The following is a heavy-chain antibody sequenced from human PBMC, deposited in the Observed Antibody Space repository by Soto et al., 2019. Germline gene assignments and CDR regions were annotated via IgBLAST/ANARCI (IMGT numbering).Heavy chain of an antibody. CDR2: IYYSGST. D-gene: IGHD2-21*02. J-gene: IGHJ6*02. Sequence: LSLTCTVSGGSISSGGYYWSWIRQHPGKGLEWIGYIYYSGSTYYNPSLKSRVTISIDKSKNQFSLKLKSVTAADTAVYFCARDLWGYCGTDCYPLDVWGQGTTVTVSS. CDR1: GGSISSGGYY. V-gene: IGHV4-31*03. CDR3: ARDLWGYCGTDCYPLDV.